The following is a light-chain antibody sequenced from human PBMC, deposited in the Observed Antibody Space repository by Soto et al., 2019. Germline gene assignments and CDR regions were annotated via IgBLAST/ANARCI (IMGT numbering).Light chain of an antibody. CDR3: VLYVGGATWV. V-gene: IGLV8-61*01. Sequence: QAVVTQEPSFSVSPGGTVTLTCGLSSGSVSTSHYPSWYHQTPGQAPRTLIYITNMRSPGVPDRFSGSIVGNKAALTITGAQADDECDYYCVLYVGGATWVFGGGTKLTVL. CDR2: ITN. CDR1: SGSVSTSHY. J-gene: IGLJ3*02.